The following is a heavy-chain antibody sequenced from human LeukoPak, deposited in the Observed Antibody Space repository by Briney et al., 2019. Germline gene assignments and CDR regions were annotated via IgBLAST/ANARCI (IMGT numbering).Heavy chain of an antibody. V-gene: IGHV4-34*01. CDR2: VTDTGST. J-gene: IGHJ4*02. Sequence: SETLSLTCAVYGGSFSTYYWSWIRQPPGKGLEWIGGVTDTGSTNYKPSLKSRVTISVDTSKNHFSLKLSSVTAADTAVYYCARGRPSIAVATTGIDYWGQGTLVTVSS. D-gene: IGHD6-19*01. CDR1: GGSFSTYY. CDR3: ARGRPSIAVATTGIDY.